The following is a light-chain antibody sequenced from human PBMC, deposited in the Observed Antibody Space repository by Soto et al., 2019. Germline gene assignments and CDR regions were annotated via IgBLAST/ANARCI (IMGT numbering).Light chain of an antibody. CDR2: DVI. V-gene: IGLV2-14*01. J-gene: IGLJ1*01. CDR1: SSDVGLYNY. CDR3: SSYTNSNTHV. Sequence: QSALTQPASVSGSPGQSITISCTGTSSDVGLYNYVSWYQQHPGKAPKLMIHDVINLPSGVSNRFSGSKSGNTASLTISGRQGEDEADYYCSSYTNSNTHVFGTGTKVTVL.